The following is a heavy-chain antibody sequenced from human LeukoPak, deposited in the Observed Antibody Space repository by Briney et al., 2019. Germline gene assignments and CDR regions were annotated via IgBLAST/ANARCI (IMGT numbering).Heavy chain of an antibody. J-gene: IGHJ4*02. CDR2: QRWNSGSI. CDR1: LFTFHDYP. V-gene: IGHV3-9*01. CDR3: AKVLNRRAIVTGVNFDY. Sequence: PGGALRLSCAASLFTFHDYPMHSVPQAPGKILGWVSTQRWNSGSIGYADSVKGRFTIYRDIDHHSLYLQMNSLRAQDTALYYCAKVLNRRAIVTGVNFDYWGQGTLVTVSS. D-gene: IGHD5-18*01.